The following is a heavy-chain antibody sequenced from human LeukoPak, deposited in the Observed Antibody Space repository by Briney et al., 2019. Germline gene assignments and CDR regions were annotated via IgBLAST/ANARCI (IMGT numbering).Heavy chain of an antibody. CDR3: ANTYYYGSGSYH. V-gene: IGHV3-23*01. CDR1: GFTFSSYA. D-gene: IGHD3-10*01. CDR2: ISGSGGST. J-gene: IGHJ4*02. Sequence: GGSLRLSCAASGFTFSSYAMSWVRQAPGKGLEGVSAISGSGGSTYYADSVKGRFTISRDNSKNTLYLQMNSLRAEDTAVYYCANTYYYGSGSYHWGQGTLVTVSS.